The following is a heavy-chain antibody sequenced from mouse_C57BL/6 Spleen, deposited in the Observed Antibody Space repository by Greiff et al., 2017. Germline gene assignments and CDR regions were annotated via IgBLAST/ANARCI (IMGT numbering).Heavy chain of an antibody. CDR3: ARYNYSGISYGSDAMDY. Sequence: EVQLVESGGGLVQPGGSLSLSCAASGFTFTDYYMSWVRQPPGKALEWLGFIRNKANGYTTEYSAYVKGKFTISRDNSQSILYLQMNALRAEDSATYYCARYNYSGISYGSDAMDYWGQGTSVTVSS. CDR1: GFTFTDYY. CDR2: IRNKANGYTT. D-gene: IGHD1-1*01. J-gene: IGHJ4*01. V-gene: IGHV7-3*01.